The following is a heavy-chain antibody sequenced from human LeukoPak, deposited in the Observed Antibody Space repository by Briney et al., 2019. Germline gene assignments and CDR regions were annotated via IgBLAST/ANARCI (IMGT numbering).Heavy chain of an antibody. CDR1: GGSISSYY. Sequence: SETLSLTCTVSGGSISSYYWSWIRQPPGKGLEGIGYIYYSGSTNYNPSLKSRVTISVDTSKNQFSLKLSSVTAADTAVYYCARDTLAGYYYYGMDVWGQGTTVTVSS. CDR3: ARDTLAGYYYYGMDV. V-gene: IGHV4-59*01. J-gene: IGHJ6*02. CDR2: IYYSGST.